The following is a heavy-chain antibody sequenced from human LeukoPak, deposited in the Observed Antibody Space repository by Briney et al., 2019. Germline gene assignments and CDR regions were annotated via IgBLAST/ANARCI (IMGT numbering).Heavy chain of an antibody. D-gene: IGHD4-17*01. Sequence: SETLSLTCSVSGGSISNYYLNWIRQTPGKGLEWIGYVFYTGITDYNPSLKSRVSISVDTSKNQFSLMLTSVTAADTAVYCARVPEIYGDYRGWFDPWGQGTLVTVSS. CDR1: GGSISNYY. CDR2: VFYTGIT. J-gene: IGHJ5*02. V-gene: IGHV4-59*01. CDR3: ARVPEIYGDYRGWFDP.